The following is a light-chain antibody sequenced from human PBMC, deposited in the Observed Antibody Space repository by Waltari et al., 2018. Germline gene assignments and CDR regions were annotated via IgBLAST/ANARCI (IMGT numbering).Light chain of an antibody. V-gene: IGKV1-9*01. Sequence: IQLTQSPSSLSASVGDRVTITCRASQGINSYLAWYQQKPGKAPKLLIYAASTLQSGVPSRFRGSGSGTDFTLTISSLQPADFATYYCQQLNSYPTFGQGTRLEIK. CDR3: QQLNSYPT. CDR1: QGINSY. J-gene: IGKJ5*01. CDR2: AAS.